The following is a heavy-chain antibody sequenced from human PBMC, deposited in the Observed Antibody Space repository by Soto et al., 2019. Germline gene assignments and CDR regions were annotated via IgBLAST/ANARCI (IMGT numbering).Heavy chain of an antibody. D-gene: IGHD2-15*01. V-gene: IGHV3-23*01. J-gene: IGHJ4*02. CDR1: GFTFSSYA. Sequence: GGSLRLSCAASGFTFSSYAMSWVRQAPGKGLEWVSAISGSGGSTYYADSVKGRFTISRDNSKNTLYLQRNSLRAEDTAVYYCAKDLTEGYCSGGSCYHITILLPRYYFDYWGQGTLVTVSS. CDR3: AKDLTEGYCSGGSCYHITILLPRYYFDY. CDR2: ISGSGGST.